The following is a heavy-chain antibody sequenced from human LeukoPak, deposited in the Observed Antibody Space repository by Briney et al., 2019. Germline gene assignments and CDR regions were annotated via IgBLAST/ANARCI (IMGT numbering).Heavy chain of an antibody. Sequence: GASVKVSCKASGYTFTGYYMHWVRQAPGQGLEWMGWINPNSGGTNYAQKFQGRVTMTRDTSISTAYMELSRLRSDDTAVYYCARLETTYLDFDAFDIWGQGTMVTVSS. CDR2: INPNSGGT. CDR3: ARLETTYLDFDAFDI. CDR1: GYTFTGYY. V-gene: IGHV1-2*02. J-gene: IGHJ3*02. D-gene: IGHD4-11*01.